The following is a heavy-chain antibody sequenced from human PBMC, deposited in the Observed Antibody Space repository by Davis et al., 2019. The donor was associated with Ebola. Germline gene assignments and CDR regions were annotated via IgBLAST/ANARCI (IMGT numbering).Heavy chain of an antibody. CDR1: GGSISSYY. J-gene: IGHJ6*02. V-gene: IGHV4-4*07. CDR2: IYTSGST. D-gene: IGHD6-6*01. CDR3: ARDPAQYRQLVGNYYYGMDV. Sequence: PSETLSLTCTVSGGSISSYYWSWIRQPAGKGLEWIGHIYTSGSTNYNPSLKSRVTMSVDTSKNQFSLKLRSVTAADTAVYYCARDPAQYRQLVGNYYYGMDVWGQGTTVTVSS.